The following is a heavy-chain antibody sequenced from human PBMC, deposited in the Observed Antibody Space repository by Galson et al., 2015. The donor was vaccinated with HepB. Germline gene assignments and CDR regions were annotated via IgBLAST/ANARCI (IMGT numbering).Heavy chain of an antibody. J-gene: IGHJ4*02. CDR2: ISYDGSKT. CDR1: GSTFSTYG. Sequence: SLRLSCAASGSTFSTYGMHWVRQAPGKGLEWVAFISYDGSKTVYADSVKGRFTISRDNPKNTLFLQMNSLRAEDTAVYYCARDFPYFDYWGQGTLVTVSS. V-gene: IGHV3-30-3*01. CDR3: ARDFPYFDY.